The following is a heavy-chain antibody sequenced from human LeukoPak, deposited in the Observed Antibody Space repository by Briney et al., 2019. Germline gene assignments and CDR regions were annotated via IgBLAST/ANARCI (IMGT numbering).Heavy chain of an antibody. Sequence: MPSETLSLTCTVSGGSISSYYWSWIRQPPGKGLEWIGYIYYSGSTNYNPSLKSRVTISVDTSKNQFSLKLSSVTAADTAVYYCARHGYRRFFDYWGQGTLVTVSS. CDR2: IYYSGST. V-gene: IGHV4-59*08. CDR1: GGSISSYY. J-gene: IGHJ4*02. CDR3: ARHGYRRFFDY. D-gene: IGHD5-18*01.